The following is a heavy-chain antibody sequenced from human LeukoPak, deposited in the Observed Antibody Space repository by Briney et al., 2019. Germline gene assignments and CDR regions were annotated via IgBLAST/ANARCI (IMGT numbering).Heavy chain of an antibody. J-gene: IGHJ4*02. CDR1: GYAFTNYA. CDR2: INAGNGNT. V-gene: IGHV1-3*01. Sequence: ASVKVSCKASGYAFTNYAIHWVRQAPGQRLEWMGWINAGNGNTKYLQRFQGRVTITRDTSASTAYMELSSLRYEDRAVFYCARGPIAAVAFFDYWGQGTWSPSPQ. D-gene: IGHD6-13*01. CDR3: ARGPIAAVAFFDY.